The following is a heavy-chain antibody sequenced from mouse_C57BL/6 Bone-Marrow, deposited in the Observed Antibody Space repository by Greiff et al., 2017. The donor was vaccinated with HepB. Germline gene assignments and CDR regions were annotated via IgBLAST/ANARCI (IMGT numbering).Heavy chain of an antibody. V-gene: IGHV5-4*03. CDR1: GFTFSSYA. Sequence: EVNVVESGGGLVKPGGSLKLSCAASGFTFSSYAMSWVRQTPEKRLEWVATISDGGSYTYYPDNVKGRFTISRDNAKNNLYLQMSQLKSEDTAMYYCARGGRRFAYWGQGTLVTVSA. D-gene: IGHD1-1*01. J-gene: IGHJ3*01. CDR2: ISDGGSYT. CDR3: ARGGRRFAY.